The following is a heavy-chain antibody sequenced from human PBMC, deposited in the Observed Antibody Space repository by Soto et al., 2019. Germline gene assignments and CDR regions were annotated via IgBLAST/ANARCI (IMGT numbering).Heavy chain of an antibody. J-gene: IGHJ6*02. Sequence: QVQLQESGPGLVKPSETLSLICTVSGGSVRSYYWSWIRQPPGKGLEWIGYIYYSGSTNYNPSLKSRVTISVDMSKNKFSLKLRSVTAADTAVYYCARQGNDYPTGMDVWGQGTTVTVSS. D-gene: IGHD4-17*01. CDR3: ARQGNDYPTGMDV. CDR2: IYYSGST. CDR1: GGSVRSYY. V-gene: IGHV4-59*08.